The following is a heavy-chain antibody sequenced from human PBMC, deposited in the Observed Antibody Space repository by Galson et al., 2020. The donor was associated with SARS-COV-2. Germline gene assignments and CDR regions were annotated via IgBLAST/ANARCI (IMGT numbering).Heavy chain of an antibody. CDR2: IYYSGST. CDR3: ARRALGYCSSTSCQEAFDI. D-gene: IGHD2-2*01. V-gene: IGHV4-59*08. CDR1: GGSISSYY. Sequence: SETLSLTCTVSGGSISSYYWSWIRQPPGKGLEWIGYIYYSGSTNYNPSLKSRVTISVDTSKNQFSLKLSSVTAADTAVYYCARRALGYCSSTSCQEAFDIWGQGKMVTVSS. J-gene: IGHJ3*02.